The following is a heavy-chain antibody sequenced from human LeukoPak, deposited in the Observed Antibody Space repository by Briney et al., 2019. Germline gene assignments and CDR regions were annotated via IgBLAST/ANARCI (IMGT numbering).Heavy chain of an antibody. Sequence: PRGSLRLSCAASGVTFSNAWMSWVRQAPGKGLEWVGRIKSKTDGGTTDYAAPVKGRFTISRDDSKNTLYLQMNSLKTEDTAVYYCTTLRYYYDSSGYPDYWGQGTLVTVSS. CDR1: GVTFSNAW. V-gene: IGHV3-15*01. J-gene: IGHJ4*02. CDR3: TTLRYYYDSSGYPDY. D-gene: IGHD3-22*01. CDR2: IKSKTDGGTT.